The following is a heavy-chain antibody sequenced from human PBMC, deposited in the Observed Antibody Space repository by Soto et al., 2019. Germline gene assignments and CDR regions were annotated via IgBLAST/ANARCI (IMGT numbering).Heavy chain of an antibody. V-gene: IGHV4-30-2*01. CDR3: ARAHYGDYGYGMDV. D-gene: IGHD4-17*01. CDR2: TYHSGSP. CDR1: GGSISSGGYT. Sequence: QLQLQESSTGLVKPSQTLSLTCAVSGGSISSGGYTWTWIRQPPGQGLEWIGYTYHSGSPYYNPSLKSRVTISVDRSKNQFSLKLSSVTAADTAVYYCARAHYGDYGYGMDVWGQGTTVTVSS. J-gene: IGHJ6*02.